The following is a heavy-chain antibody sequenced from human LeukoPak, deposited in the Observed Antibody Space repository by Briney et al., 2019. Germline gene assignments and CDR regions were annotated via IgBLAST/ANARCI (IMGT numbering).Heavy chain of an antibody. CDR2: IYSGGST. CDR3: ARDGSSRPEGLD. CDR1: GFTVSSNY. D-gene: IGHD1-14*01. J-gene: IGHJ4*02. V-gene: IGHV3-53*01. Sequence: PGGSLRLSCAAPGFTVSSNYISWVRPAPGKGLEWVSVIYSGGSTYYAGSVKGRFTISRDNSKNTVYLQMNSLRVEDTAVCYCARDGSSRPEGLDWGRGTLVTVSS.